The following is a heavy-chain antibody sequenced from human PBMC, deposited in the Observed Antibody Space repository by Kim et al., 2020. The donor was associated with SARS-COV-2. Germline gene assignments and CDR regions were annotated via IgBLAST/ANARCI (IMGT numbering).Heavy chain of an antibody. CDR3: AKDIGGFGEFIYWHYYYGMDI. Sequence: GGSLRLSCAASGFTFGDYAMHWVRQAPGKGLEWVSLISGDGGSTYYADSVKGRFTISRDNSKNTLYLQMNSLRTEDTALYYCAKDIGGFGEFIYWHYYYGMDIWGQGTTVTVSS. CDR1: GFTFGDYA. J-gene: IGHJ6*02. V-gene: IGHV3-43*02. CDR2: ISGDGGST. D-gene: IGHD3-10*01.